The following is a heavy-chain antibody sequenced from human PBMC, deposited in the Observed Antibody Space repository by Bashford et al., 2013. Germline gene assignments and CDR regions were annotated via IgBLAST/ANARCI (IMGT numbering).Heavy chain of an antibody. V-gene: IGHV4-59*01. CDR1: GGSISSNQ. CDR3: ARYHKLRYDNTGYWTFDY. Sequence: SETLSLTCAVSGGSISSNQWSWIRQPPGKGLELIGNLYNIGNANYNPSLKSRATISLDTSKNQLSLNLRSVTAADTAVYYCARYHKLRYDNTGYWTFDYWGPGTLVTVSS. J-gene: IGHJ4*02. CDR2: LYNIGNA. D-gene: IGHD3-22*01.